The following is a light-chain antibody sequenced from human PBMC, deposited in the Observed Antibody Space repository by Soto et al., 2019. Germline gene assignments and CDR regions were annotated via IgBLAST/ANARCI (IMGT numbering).Light chain of an antibody. J-gene: IGKJ5*01. Sequence: PGERATLSCRASQTVGRNYLAWFQQKPGQAPRLLIYDASTRATCIPDKFGGSGSGTDFTLTISSLEPEDFAVYYCQQYVNSPITFGQGTRLEIK. CDR2: DAS. CDR3: QQYVNSPIT. CDR1: QTVGRNY. V-gene: IGKV3-20*01.